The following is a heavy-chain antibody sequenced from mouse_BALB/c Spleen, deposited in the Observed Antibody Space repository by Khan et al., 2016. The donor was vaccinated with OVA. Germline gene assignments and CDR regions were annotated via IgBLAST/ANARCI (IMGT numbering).Heavy chain of an antibody. Sequence: QVQLKESGPGLVAPSQSLSITCTVSGFSLTTYGVHWFRQPPGNGLEWLGIIWAGGSTNYNSALMSRLTISKDNSKSQVFLKMNSLKTDDTASYYCARAWVISTARFDYWGQGTPLTVSS. V-gene: IGHV2-9*02. J-gene: IGHJ2*01. CDR1: GFSLTTYG. CDR2: IWAGGST. D-gene: IGHD2-4*01. CDR3: ARAWVISTARFDY.